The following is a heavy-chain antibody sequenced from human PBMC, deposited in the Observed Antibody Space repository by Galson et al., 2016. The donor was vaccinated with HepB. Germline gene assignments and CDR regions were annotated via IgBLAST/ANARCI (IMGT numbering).Heavy chain of an antibody. CDR2: ISYDGRSA. V-gene: IGHV3-30*03. J-gene: IGHJ4*02. D-gene: IGHD1/OR15-1a*01. Sequence: SLRLSCAASGFTFSYYVMHWVRQAPGKGLEWVALISYDGRSAYYADSVEGRFTISRDNSTNILSLQMDILRLEDTDVYYCVRGGRLCEQPFDCWGQGSLLTVSS. CDR3: VRGGRLCEQPFDC. CDR1: GFTFSYYV.